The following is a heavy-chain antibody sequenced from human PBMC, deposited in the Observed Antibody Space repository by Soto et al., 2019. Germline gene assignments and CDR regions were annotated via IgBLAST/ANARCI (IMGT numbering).Heavy chain of an antibody. Sequence: GGSLRLSCAAPGFTFNNYWMSWVRQAPGKGLEWVANIKQDGRAAWYVDSVKGRFTISRDNARKSLYLQMNSLRLEDTAVYYCARGSVAIFGVVTDYYYALDVWGQGTTVTVSS. CDR2: IKQDGRAA. D-gene: IGHD3-3*01. CDR1: GFTFNNYW. CDR3: ARGSVAIFGVVTDYYYALDV. J-gene: IGHJ6*02. V-gene: IGHV3-7*02.